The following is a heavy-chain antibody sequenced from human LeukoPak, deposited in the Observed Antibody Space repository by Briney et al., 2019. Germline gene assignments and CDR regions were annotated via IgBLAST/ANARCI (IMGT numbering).Heavy chain of an antibody. CDR1: GGSISSSSYY. CDR2: IYYSGST. D-gene: IGHD4-23*01. CDR3: ARRRYGGNPFDY. Sequence: SETLSLTCTVSGGSISSSSYYWGWIRQPPGKGLEWIGSIYYSGSTYYNPSLKSRVTISVDTSKNQFSLKLSSVTAADTAVYYCARRRYGGNPFDYWGQGTLVTVSS. J-gene: IGHJ4*02. V-gene: IGHV4-39*01.